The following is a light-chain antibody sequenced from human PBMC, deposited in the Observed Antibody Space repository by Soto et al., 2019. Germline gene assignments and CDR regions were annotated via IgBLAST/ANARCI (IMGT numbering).Light chain of an antibody. V-gene: IGKV3-15*01. CDR1: QSVYSN. CDR3: QQYNDWPPGEA. Sequence: EIGMTQSPATLSVSLGERATLSFRASQSVYSNLAWYQHKPGQTPRLLIYGASNRATGIPARFSGSGSGTEFTLTISRLQSEDFAVYYCQQYNDWPPGEAFGQGTKVDIK. CDR2: GAS. J-gene: IGKJ1*01.